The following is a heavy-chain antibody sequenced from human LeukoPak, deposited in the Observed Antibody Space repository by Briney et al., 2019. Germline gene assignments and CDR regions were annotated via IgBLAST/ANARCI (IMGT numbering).Heavy chain of an antibody. J-gene: IGHJ4*02. Sequence: GGSLRLSCAASGFIFSSYAMSWVRQAPGKGLEWVSVIYSGGSTYYADSVKGRFTISRDNSKNTLYLQMNSLRAEDTAVYYCAGAPSYGDYTFDYWGQGTLVTVSS. CDR1: GFIFSSYA. CDR3: AGAPSYGDYTFDY. D-gene: IGHD4-17*01. V-gene: IGHV3-53*01. CDR2: IYSGGST.